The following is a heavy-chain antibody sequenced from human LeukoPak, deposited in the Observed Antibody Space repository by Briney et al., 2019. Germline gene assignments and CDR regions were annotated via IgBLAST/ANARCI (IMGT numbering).Heavy chain of an antibody. V-gene: IGHV1-18*01. CDR2: ISAYNGNT. CDR3: ARAYRDFWSGLDFYYGMDV. Sequence: ASVNVSCKASGYTFTSYGISWVRQAPGQGLEWMGWISAYNGNTNYAQKLQGRVTMTTDTSTSTAYMELRSLRSDDTAVYYCARAYRDFWSGLDFYYGMDVWGQGTTVTVSS. CDR1: GYTFTSYG. J-gene: IGHJ6*02. D-gene: IGHD3-3*01.